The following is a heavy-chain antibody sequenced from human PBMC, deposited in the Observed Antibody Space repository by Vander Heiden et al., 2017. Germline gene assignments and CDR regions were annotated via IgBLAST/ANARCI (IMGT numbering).Heavy chain of an antibody. V-gene: IGHV3-9*01. CDR3: AKVLYSSGWYHPFDY. J-gene: IGHJ4*02. Sequence: EVQLVESGGGLVQPGRSLRLSCAATGFTFDVYAMPWVREAPGKGLGWVAGISWGSGSIAYADSVKGRFTISRDTVQNSLYLQMNSLRPEDTALYYCAKVLYSSGWYHPFDYWGLGTLVTVSS. CDR2: ISWGSGSI. D-gene: IGHD6-19*01. CDR1: GFTFDVYA.